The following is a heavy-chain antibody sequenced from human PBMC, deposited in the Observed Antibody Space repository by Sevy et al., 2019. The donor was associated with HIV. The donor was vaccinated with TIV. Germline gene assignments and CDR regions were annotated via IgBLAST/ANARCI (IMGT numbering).Heavy chain of an antibody. CDR2: ISSSGSYI. CDR3: AREHSSGIYYFDY. Sequence: GGSLRLSCAASGFTFSSYSMNWVRQAPGKGLEWVSSISSSGSYIYYADSVKGRFTISRDNAKNSLYLQMNSLRAEDTAVYYCAREHSSGIYYFDYWGQGTLVTVSS. V-gene: IGHV3-21*01. D-gene: IGHD6-19*01. CDR1: GFTFSSYS. J-gene: IGHJ4*02.